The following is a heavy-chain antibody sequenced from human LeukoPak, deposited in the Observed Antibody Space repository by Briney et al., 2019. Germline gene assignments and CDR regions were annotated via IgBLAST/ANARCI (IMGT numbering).Heavy chain of an antibody. CDR1: GFTFSSYA. V-gene: IGHV3-30-3*01. D-gene: IGHD1-26*01. Sequence: GGSLRLSCAASGFTFSSYAMHWVRQAPGKGLGWVAVISYDGSTKYYADSVKGRFTISRDNSKNTLYLQMNSLRTEDTAVYYCARDLVGGAFDIWGQGTMVTVSS. CDR2: ISYDGSTK. CDR3: ARDLVGGAFDI. J-gene: IGHJ3*02.